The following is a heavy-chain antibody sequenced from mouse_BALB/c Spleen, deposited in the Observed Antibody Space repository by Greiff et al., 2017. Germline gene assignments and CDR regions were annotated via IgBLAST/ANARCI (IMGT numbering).Heavy chain of an antibody. CDR2: IWGDGST. CDR1: GFSLTGYG. D-gene: IGHD2-4*01. Sequence: VQRVESGPGLVAPSQSLSITCTVSGFSLTGYGVNWVRQPPGKGLEWLGMIWGDGSTDYNSALKSRLSISKDNSKSQVFLKMNSLQTDDTARYYCARDRDYDYGAGYAMDYWGQGTSVTVSS. J-gene: IGHJ4*01. V-gene: IGHV2-6-7*01. CDR3: ARDRDYDYGAGYAMDY.